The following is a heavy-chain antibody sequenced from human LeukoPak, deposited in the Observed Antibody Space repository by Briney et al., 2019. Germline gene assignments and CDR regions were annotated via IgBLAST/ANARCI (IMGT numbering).Heavy chain of an antibody. V-gene: IGHV1-2*02. J-gene: IGHJ4*02. CDR1: GYTFTGYY. CDR3: AREDIYDYVWGSYHERTYYFDY. CDR2: INPNSGGT. D-gene: IGHD3-16*02. Sequence: ASVKVSCKASGYTFTGYYMHWVRQAPGQGLERMGWINPNSGGTNYAQKFQGRVTMTRDTSISTAYMELSRLRSDDTAVYYCAREDIYDYVWGSYHERTYYFDYWGQGTLVTVSS.